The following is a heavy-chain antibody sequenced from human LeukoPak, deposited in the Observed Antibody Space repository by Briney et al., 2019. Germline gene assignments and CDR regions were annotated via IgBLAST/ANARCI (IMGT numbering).Heavy chain of an antibody. CDR2: INHSGST. CDR1: GGSFSGYY. J-gene: IGHJ4*02. Sequence: PSETLSLTCAVYGGSFSGYYWSWIRQPPGKGLEWIGEINHSGSTNYNPSLKSRVTISVDTPKNQFSLKLSSVTAADTAVYYCARAEVAGYYYGSGSYYQVWGQGTLVTVSS. D-gene: IGHD3-10*01. CDR3: ARAEVAGYYYGSGSYYQV. V-gene: IGHV4-34*01.